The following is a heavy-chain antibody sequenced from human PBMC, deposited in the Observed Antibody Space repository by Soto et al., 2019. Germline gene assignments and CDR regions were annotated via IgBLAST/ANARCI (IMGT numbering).Heavy chain of an antibody. Sequence: GGSLRLSCAASGFTFSSYGMHWVRQAPGKGLEWVAVISYDGSNKYYADSVKGRFTISRDNSKNTLYLQMNSLRAEDTAVYYCAFNTIGDYEVLYYFDYWGQGTLVTVSS. J-gene: IGHJ4*02. V-gene: IGHV3-30*03. D-gene: IGHD4-17*01. CDR1: GFTFSSYG. CDR3: AFNTIGDYEVLYYFDY. CDR2: ISYDGSNK.